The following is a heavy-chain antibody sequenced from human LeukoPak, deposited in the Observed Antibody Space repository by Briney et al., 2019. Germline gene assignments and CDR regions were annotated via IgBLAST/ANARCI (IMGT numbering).Heavy chain of an antibody. CDR2: IYPGDSDT. J-gene: IGHJ3*02. D-gene: IGHD5-18*01. CDR1: GYSFTSYW. Sequence: GESLKISCKGSGYSFTSYWIGWVRQMPGKGLEWMGIIYPGDSDTRYSPSFQGQVTISADKSISTAYLQWSSLKASDTAMYYCARQAPTRGYSYRLSETVDAFDIWGQGTMVTVSS. V-gene: IGHV5-51*01. CDR3: ARQAPTRGYSYRLSETVDAFDI.